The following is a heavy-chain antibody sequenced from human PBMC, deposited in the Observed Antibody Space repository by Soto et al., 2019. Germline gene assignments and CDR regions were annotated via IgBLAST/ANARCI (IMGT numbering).Heavy chain of an antibody. Sequence: GASVKVSCKASGYTFTGYYMHWVRQAPGQGLEWMGWINPNSGGTNYAQKFQGWVTMTRDTSISTAYMELSRLRSDDTAVYYCARDRSSSSDTNWFDPWGQGTLVTVSS. CDR2: INPNSGGT. CDR1: GYTFTGYY. J-gene: IGHJ5*02. CDR3: ARDRSSSSDTNWFDP. D-gene: IGHD6-6*01. V-gene: IGHV1-2*04.